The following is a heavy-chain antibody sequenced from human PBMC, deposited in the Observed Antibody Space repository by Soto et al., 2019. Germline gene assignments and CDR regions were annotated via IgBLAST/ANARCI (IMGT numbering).Heavy chain of an antibody. CDR3: AKVIAVSNSDPFGWFDP. Sequence: PGESLKISFAASGFTFSNYAMTWVRQAPVKGLEWISAISGSGGSTYYADSVKGRFTVSRDSSKNTLYLQMNSLRAEDTAVYYCAKVIAVSNSDPFGWFDPCGQGTLVTFSS. V-gene: IGHV3-23*01. D-gene: IGHD6-19*01. J-gene: IGHJ5*02. CDR1: GFTFSNYA. CDR2: ISGSGGST.